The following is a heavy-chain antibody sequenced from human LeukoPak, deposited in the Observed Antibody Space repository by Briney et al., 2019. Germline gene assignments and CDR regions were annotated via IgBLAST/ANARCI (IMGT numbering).Heavy chain of an antibody. D-gene: IGHD3-22*01. CDR2: IYVGGST. V-gene: IGHV4-4*07. Sequence: SETLSLTCTVSGGSMFSYHWSWVRQSAGEGLEWMGHIYVGGSTNYSPSLKSRVTMSVDTTKNQFSLKLKSVTAADTAVYYCARLRFYDSSGYSPGYYMDVWGKGTTVTVSS. CDR3: ARLRFYDSSGYSPGYYMDV. CDR1: GGSMFSYH. J-gene: IGHJ6*03.